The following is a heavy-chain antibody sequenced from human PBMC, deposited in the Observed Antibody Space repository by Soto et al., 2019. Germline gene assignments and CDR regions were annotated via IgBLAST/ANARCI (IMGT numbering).Heavy chain of an antibody. CDR1: GGTFSRYA. D-gene: IGHD6-19*01. CDR2: ITPMFGTA. J-gene: IGHJ2*01. CDR3: AQTLGSAVAGPGRFDL. V-gene: IGHV1-69*12. Sequence: QVQLVQSGAEVKKPGSSVKVSCKASGGTFSRYAISWVRQVPGQGLEWMGGITPMFGTANYAQKFQGRVTITADDSTSTVHMELRRLSSEDTAVYYCAQTLGSAVAGPGRFDLWGRGTLVIVSS.